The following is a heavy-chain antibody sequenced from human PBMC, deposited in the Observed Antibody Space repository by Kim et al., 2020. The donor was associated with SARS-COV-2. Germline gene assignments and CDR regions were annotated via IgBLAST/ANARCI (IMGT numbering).Heavy chain of an antibody. CDR3: VSDGKLGYYFEY. D-gene: IGHD3-3*02. J-gene: IGHJ4*02. V-gene: IGHV4-39*02. CDR2: IYYSGST. CDR1: GGSTTSSSYY. Sequence: SETLSLTCSVSGGSTTSSSYYWGWIRQPPGKGPEWIGTIYYSGSTYSNPSLESRVTISVDTSKNHFFLILNSVTAADTAVYYCVSDGKLGYYFEYWGQG.